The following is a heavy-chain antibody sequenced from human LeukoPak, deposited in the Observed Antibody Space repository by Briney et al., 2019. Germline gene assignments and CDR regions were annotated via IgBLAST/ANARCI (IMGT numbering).Heavy chain of an antibody. V-gene: IGHV1-69*01. J-gene: IGHJ5*02. D-gene: IGHD3-10*01. CDR1: GGTFSSYA. CDR2: IIPIFGTA. CDR3: ARAELGGSGLYWGFDP. Sequence: GASVKVSCKASGGTFSSYAISWVRQAPGQGLEWMGGIIPIFGTASYAQKFQGRVTITEDESTSTVYMELRSLRSEDTAVYYCARAELGGSGLYWGFDPWGQGTLVTVSA.